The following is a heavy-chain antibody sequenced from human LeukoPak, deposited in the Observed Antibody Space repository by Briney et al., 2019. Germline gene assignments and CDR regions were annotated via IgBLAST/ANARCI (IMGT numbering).Heavy chain of an antibody. CDR2: IFSTGST. CDR3: ARDRGGWLRPYFDS. V-gene: IGHV4-30-4*08. J-gene: IGHJ4*02. CDR1: GGSINSPDHY. Sequence: SQTLSLTCTVSGGSINSPDHYWSWIRQPPGKGLEWAGYIFSTGSTYYNPPLQSRITISLDKSTNQFFLKLASVTAADTAVYFCARDRGGWLRPYFDSWGQGTLVTVSS. D-gene: IGHD5-12*01.